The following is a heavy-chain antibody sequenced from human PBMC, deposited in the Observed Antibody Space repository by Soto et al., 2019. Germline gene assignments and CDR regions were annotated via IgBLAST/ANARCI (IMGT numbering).Heavy chain of an antibody. CDR2: IYYSGST. CDR3: ARSGYSYGPNPLLY. D-gene: IGHD5-18*01. CDR1: GGSISSGGYY. J-gene: IGHJ4*02. Sequence: QVQLQESGPGLVKPSQTLSLTCTVSGGSISSGGYYWSWIRQHPGKGLEWIGYIYYSGSTYYNPSLKSRVTISVDTSKNPFSLKLSSVTDADTAVYYCARSGYSYGPNPLLYWGQGTLVTVSS. V-gene: IGHV4-31*03.